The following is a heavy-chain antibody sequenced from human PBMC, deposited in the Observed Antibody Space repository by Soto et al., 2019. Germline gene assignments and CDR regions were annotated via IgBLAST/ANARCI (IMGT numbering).Heavy chain of an antibody. CDR2: IKSKTDGGTT. V-gene: IGHV3-15*07. J-gene: IGHJ6*02. Sequence: GGSLRLSCAASGFTFSNAWMNWARQAPGKGLEWVGRIKSKTDGGTTDYAAPVKGRFTISRDDSKNTLYLQMNSLKTEDTAVYYCTTGGNTAMVTDYYYYYGMDVWGQGTTVTGSS. CDR1: GFTFSNAW. CDR3: TTGGNTAMVTDYYYYYGMDV. D-gene: IGHD5-18*01.